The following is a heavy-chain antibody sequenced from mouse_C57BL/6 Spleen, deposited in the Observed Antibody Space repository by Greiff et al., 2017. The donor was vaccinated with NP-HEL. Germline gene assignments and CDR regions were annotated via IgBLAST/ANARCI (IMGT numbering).Heavy chain of an antibody. Sequence: QVQLQQSGPELVKPGASVKISCKASGYAFSSSWMNWVKQRPGKGLEWIGRIYPGDGDTNYNGKFKGKATLTADKSSSTAYMQLSSLTSEDSAVYFCARLIYDGYYGYFDVWGTGTTVTVSS. D-gene: IGHD2-3*01. V-gene: IGHV1-82*01. J-gene: IGHJ1*03. CDR2: IYPGDGDT. CDR3: ARLIYDGYYGYFDV. CDR1: GYAFSSSW.